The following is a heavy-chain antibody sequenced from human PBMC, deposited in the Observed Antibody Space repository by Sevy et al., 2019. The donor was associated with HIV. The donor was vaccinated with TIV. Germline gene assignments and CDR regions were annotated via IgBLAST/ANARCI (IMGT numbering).Heavy chain of an antibody. J-gene: IGHJ4*02. CDR1: GFTFSSYW. CDR2: ISSDGVNK. CDR3: ARGGILVEGDDRTTPFDF. Sequence: GGSLRLSCAASGFTFSSYWMHWVRQAPGMGLEWVSVISSDGVNKYYADSVRGRFTISRDNSKSTLYLQMNNLRAGDTGVYYCARGGILVEGDDRTTPFDFWGQGTLVTVSS. D-gene: IGHD2-15*01. V-gene: IGHV3-30-3*01.